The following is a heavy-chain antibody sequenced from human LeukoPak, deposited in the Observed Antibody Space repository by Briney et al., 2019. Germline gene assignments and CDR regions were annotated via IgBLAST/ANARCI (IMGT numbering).Heavy chain of an antibody. CDR3: ARLSPTHYYYYMDV. Sequence: SETLSLTCTVSGGSISSSSYYWGWIRQPPGKGLEWIGSIYYSGSTYYNPSLKSRVTISVDTSKNQFSLKLSSVTAADTAVYHCARLSPTHYYYYMDVWGKGTTVTVSS. J-gene: IGHJ6*03. CDR2: IYYSGST. V-gene: IGHV4-39*01. CDR1: GGSISSSSYY.